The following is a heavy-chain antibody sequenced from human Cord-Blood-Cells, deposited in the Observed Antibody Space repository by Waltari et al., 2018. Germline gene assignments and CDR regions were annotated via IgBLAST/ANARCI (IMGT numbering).Heavy chain of an antibody. CDR1: GYTFTSYD. CDR2: MNPNSGNT. D-gene: IGHD7-27*01. V-gene: IGHV1-8*03. CDR3: ARGNWATTPPDAFDI. J-gene: IGHJ3*02. Sequence: QVQLVQSGAEVKKPGASVKVSCKASGYTFTSYDINWVRQATGQGLEWMGWMNPNSGNTGYEQKFQGRVTLTRNTSISTAYMVLSSLRSEDTAVYYCARGNWATTPPDAFDIWGQGTMVTVSS.